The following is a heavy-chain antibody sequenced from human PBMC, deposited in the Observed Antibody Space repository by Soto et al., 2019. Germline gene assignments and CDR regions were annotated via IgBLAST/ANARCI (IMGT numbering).Heavy chain of an antibody. J-gene: IGHJ4*02. CDR2: ISYDGSNK. CDR3: AKVREGWLRLDFGGYFDY. V-gene: IGHV3-30*18. CDR1: GFTFSSYG. Sequence: GGSLRLSCAASGFTFSSYGMHWVRQAPGKGLEWVAVISYDGSNKYYADSVKGRFTISRDNSKNTLYLQMNSLRAEDTAVYYRAKVREGWLRLDFGGYFDYWGQGTLVTVSS. D-gene: IGHD5-12*01.